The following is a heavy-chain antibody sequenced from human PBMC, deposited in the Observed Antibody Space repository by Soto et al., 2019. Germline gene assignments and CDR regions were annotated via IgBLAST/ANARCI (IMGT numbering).Heavy chain of an antibody. D-gene: IGHD6-19*01. CDR1: GYTFTSYG. V-gene: IGHV1-18*01. CDR2: ISAYNGNT. J-gene: IGHJ4*02. CDR3: ARDSSGWYYFDY. Sequence: ASVEVSCKASGYTFTSYGISWVRQAPGQGLEWMGWISAYNGNTNYAQKLQGRVTMTTDTSTSTAYMELRSLRSDDTAVYYCARDSSGWYYFDYWGQRTPVTVSS.